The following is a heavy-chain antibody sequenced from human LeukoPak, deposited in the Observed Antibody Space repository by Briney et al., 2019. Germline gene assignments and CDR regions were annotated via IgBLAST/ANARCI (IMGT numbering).Heavy chain of an antibody. Sequence: PGGSLRLSCAASGFIFSSYAMSWVRQAPGKGLEWVSVISGSGTRTSYADSVEGRFTISRDNSKNTLYLQMNSLRAEDTALYYCANDRLSSPLAPRFDPWGRGTQVTVSS. CDR3: ANDRLSSPLAPRFDP. J-gene: IGHJ5*02. D-gene: IGHD3-10*01. V-gene: IGHV3-23*01. CDR1: GFIFSSYA. CDR2: ISGSGTRT.